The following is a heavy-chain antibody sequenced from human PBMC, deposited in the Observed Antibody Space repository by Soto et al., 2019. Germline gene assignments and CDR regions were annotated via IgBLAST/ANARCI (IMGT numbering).Heavy chain of an antibody. CDR1: GGSVGSGRFP. V-gene: IGHV4-61*01. CDR2: IFYNGTA. CDR3: ARIGGSYAIDF. Sequence: PSETLSLTCSVSGGSVGSGRFPWSWIRQPPGKGLQFIGSIFYNGTANYSPSLKNRVSISIDTSQRQFFLQLISGAAADTAVYYCARIGGSYAIDFWGQGSLVTVYS. J-gene: IGHJ4*02. D-gene: IGHD3-16*02.